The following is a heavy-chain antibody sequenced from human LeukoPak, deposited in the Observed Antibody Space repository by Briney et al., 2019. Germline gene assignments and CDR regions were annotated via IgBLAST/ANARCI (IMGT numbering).Heavy chain of an antibody. J-gene: IGHJ3*02. D-gene: IGHD3-22*01. CDR1: GFTFSNYD. Sequence: PGGSLRLSCAASGFTFSNYDMHCVRHATGKGLEWVSTIDTAGATYYPGSVKGRFTISRENAKNSLYLQINSLRAGDTAVYYCARGAGECYDSTRGAFDIWGQGTMVTVSS. CDR2: IDTAGAT. CDR3: ARGAGECYDSTRGAFDI. V-gene: IGHV3-13*01.